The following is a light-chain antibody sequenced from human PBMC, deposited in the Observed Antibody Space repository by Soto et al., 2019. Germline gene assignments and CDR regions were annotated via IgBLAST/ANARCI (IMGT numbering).Light chain of an antibody. CDR2: EVS. J-gene: IGKJ5*01. V-gene: IGKV2-30*01. Sequence: EVVMTQSPLSLPVTLGQPSSISCSSSQSFVYSDGNIYVNWFQQRPGQSPRRLIYEVSNRDSGVPDRFSGSGAGTDFTLKISRVEAEDVGVYYCMQGTHWPIAFGQGTRLE. CDR3: MQGTHWPIA. CDR1: QSFVYSDGNIY.